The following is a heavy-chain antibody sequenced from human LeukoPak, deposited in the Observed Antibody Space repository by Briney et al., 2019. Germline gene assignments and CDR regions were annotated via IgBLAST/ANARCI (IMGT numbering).Heavy chain of an antibody. CDR2: IYSSGST. D-gene: IGHD2-2*01. Sequence: SETLSLTCTVSGGSFNNYYWNWIRQPAGKGLEWIGRIYSSGSTDYNPSLKSRVTMSVDTSKNQFSLNLTSVTAADTAVYYCAREGYCSSASCYVDYWGQGTLVTVSS. J-gene: IGHJ4*02. CDR1: GGSFNNYY. V-gene: IGHV4-4*07. CDR3: AREGYCSSASCYVDY.